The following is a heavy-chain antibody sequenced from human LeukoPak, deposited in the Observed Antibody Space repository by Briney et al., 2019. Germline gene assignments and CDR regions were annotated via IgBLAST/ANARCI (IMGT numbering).Heavy chain of an antibody. CDR3: AAGDYGDYCSNY. J-gene: IGHJ4*02. CDR2: INPNSGGT. CDR1: GYTFTGYC. Sequence: ASVKVSCKASGYTFTGYCMHWVRQAPGQGLEWMGWINPNSGGTNYAQKFQGRVTMTRDTSISTAYMELSRLRSDDTAVYYCAAGDYGDYCSNYWGQGTLVTVSS. V-gene: IGHV1-2*02. D-gene: IGHD4-17*01.